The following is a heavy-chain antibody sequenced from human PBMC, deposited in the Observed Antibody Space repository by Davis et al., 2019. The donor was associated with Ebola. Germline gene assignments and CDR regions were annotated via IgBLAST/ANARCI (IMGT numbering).Heavy chain of an antibody. CDR1: DASVSSYY. Sequence: PSETLSLTCNVSDASVSSYYWSWVRQHAGKGLEWIGRLYTSGSTVYNPSLKSRLTMSIDTSKNQISLKLSSVTAADTAVYYCVRESPYYYDSSGYYYIMDFWGQGTLVTVSS. V-gene: IGHV4-4*07. D-gene: IGHD3-22*01. CDR3: VRESPYYYDSSGYYYIMDF. CDR2: LYTSGST. J-gene: IGHJ4*02.